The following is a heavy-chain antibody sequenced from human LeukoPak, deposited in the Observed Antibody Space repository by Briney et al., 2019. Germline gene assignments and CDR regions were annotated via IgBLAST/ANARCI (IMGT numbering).Heavy chain of an antibody. D-gene: IGHD6-19*01. CDR2: ISGSGGST. V-gene: IGHV3-23*01. J-gene: IGHJ4*02. Sequence: GGSLRLSCAASGFTFSSYAMSWVHQDPGKGLEWVSAISGSGGSTYYADSVKGRFTISRDNSKNTLYLQMNSLRAEDTAVYYCAKGAGWYFYYFDYWGQGTLVTVSS. CDR3: AKGAGWYFYYFDY. CDR1: GFTFSSYA.